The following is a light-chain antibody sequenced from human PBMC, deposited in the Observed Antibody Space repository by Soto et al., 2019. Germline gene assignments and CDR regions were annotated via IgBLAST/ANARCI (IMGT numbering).Light chain of an antibody. CDR2: DVS. CDR3: SSYTNSSTQV. V-gene: IGLV2-14*01. Sequence: QSVLTQPASVSGSPGQSITISCTGTSSDVGGYNYVSWYQQHPGKAPKLMIYDVSNRPSGISNRFSASKSGNTASLTISGLQAEDEADYFCSSYTNSSTQVFGTGTKSPS. CDR1: SSDVGGYNY. J-gene: IGLJ1*01.